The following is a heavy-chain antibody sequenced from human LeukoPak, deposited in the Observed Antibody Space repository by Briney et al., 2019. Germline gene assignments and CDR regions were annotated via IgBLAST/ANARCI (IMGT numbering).Heavy chain of an antibody. V-gene: IGHV3-30*18. J-gene: IGHJ4*02. D-gene: IGHD4-17*01. CDR3: AKEGPDYGDYADYFDY. CDR1: GFTFSSYG. CDR2: ISYDGSNK. Sequence: GGSLRLSCAASGFTFSSYGMHWVRQAPGEGLEWVAVISYDGSNKYYADSVKGRFTISRDNSKNTLYLQMNSLRAEDTAVYYCAKEGPDYGDYADYFDYWGQGTLVTVSS.